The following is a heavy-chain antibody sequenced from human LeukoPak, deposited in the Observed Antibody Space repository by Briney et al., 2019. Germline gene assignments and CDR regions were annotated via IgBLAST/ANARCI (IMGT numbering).Heavy chain of an antibody. CDR2: IIPIFGTA. CDR1: GGTFSSYA. Sequence: ASVKVSCKASGGTFSSYAISWVRQAPGQGLELMGGIIPIFGTANYAQKFHVRVTITADKSTSTAYMGLSSLRSEDTAVYYCAREYCSGGSCWYYFYYWGQGTLVTVSS. CDR3: AREYCSGGSCWYYFYY. D-gene: IGHD2-15*01. V-gene: IGHV1-69*06. J-gene: IGHJ4*02.